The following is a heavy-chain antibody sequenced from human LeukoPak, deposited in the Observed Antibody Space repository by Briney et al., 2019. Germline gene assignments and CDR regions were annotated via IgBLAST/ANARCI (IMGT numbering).Heavy chain of an antibody. Sequence: ASVKVSCKVSGYTLTELSMHWARQAPGKGLEWMGGFDPEDGETIYAQKFQGRVTMTEDTSTDTAYMELSSLRSEDTAVYYCATGPLDYSNYEGGDYFDYWGQGTLVTVSS. D-gene: IGHD4-11*01. J-gene: IGHJ4*02. CDR1: GYTLTELS. V-gene: IGHV1-24*01. CDR3: ATGPLDYSNYEGGDYFDY. CDR2: FDPEDGET.